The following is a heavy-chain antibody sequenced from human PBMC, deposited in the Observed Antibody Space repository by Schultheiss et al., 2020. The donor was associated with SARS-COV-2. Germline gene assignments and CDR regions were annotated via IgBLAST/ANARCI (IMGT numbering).Heavy chain of an antibody. J-gene: IGHJ4*02. CDR1: GFTFSSYA. CDR2: ISYDGSNK. V-gene: IGHV3-30*14. Sequence: GGSLRLSCAASGFTFSSYAMHWVRQAPGKGLEWVAVISYDGSNKYYADSVKGRFTISRDNSKNTLYLQMNSLRAEDTGMYYCTSVLHWGRGSLVTVSS. CDR3: TSVLH.